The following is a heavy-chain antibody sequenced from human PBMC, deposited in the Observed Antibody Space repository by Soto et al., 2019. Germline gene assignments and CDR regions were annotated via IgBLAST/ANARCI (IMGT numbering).Heavy chain of an antibody. Sequence: EVQLVESGGGLVQPGGSLRLSCAASGFTFSTYDMYWVRQGAGKGLECVSSIAVADDTYYAGSVKGRFTISRENAKNSLYLQMNSLTAGDTAVYYCARDRGYCTSTNCEQAFDIWGQGTMVTVYS. CDR1: GFTFSTYD. D-gene: IGHD2-2*01. J-gene: IGHJ3*02. CDR2: IAVADDT. V-gene: IGHV3-13*04. CDR3: ARDRGYCTSTNCEQAFDI.